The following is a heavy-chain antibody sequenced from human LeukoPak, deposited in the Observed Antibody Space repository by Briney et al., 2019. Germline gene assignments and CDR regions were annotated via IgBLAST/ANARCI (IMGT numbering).Heavy chain of an antibody. J-gene: IGHJ5*02. CDR3: ARVWYQLLAGWFDP. D-gene: IGHD2-2*01. Sequence: PSETLSLTCTVSGGSISSGDYYWSWIRQPPGKGLEWIGYIYYSGSTYYNPSLKSRVTISVDTSKNQFSLKLSSVTAADTAVYHCARVWYQLLAGWFDPWGQGTLVTVSS. CDR2: IYYSGST. CDR1: GGSISSGDYY. V-gene: IGHV4-30-4*08.